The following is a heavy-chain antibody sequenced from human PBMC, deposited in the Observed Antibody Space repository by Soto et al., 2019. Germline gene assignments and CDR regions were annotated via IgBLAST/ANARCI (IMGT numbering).Heavy chain of an antibody. Sequence: SETLSLTCTVSGGSISSSSYYWGWIRQPPGKGLEWIGSIYYSGSTYYNPSLKSRVTISVDTSKNQFSLKLSSVTAADTAVYYCARRFWSGYSRFDYWGQGTQVTAPQ. D-gene: IGHD3-3*01. CDR1: GGSISSSSYY. CDR2: IYYSGST. CDR3: ARRFWSGYSRFDY. J-gene: IGHJ4*02. V-gene: IGHV4-39*01.